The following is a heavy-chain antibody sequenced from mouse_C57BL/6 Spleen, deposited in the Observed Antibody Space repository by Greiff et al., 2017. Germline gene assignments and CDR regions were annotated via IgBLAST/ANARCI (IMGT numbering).Heavy chain of an antibody. D-gene: IGHD1-1*01. J-gene: IGHJ4*01. Sequence: QVQLQQPGAELVMPGASVKLSCKASGYTFTSYWMHWVKQRPGQGLEWIGEIDPSDRYTNYNQKFKGKSTLTVDKSSSTAYMQLSSLTSEDSAVYYCARYSSITTVGRYYAMDYWGQGTSVTVSS. CDR3: ARYSSITTVGRYYAMDY. V-gene: IGHV1-69*01. CDR2: IDPSDRYT. CDR1: GYTFTSYW.